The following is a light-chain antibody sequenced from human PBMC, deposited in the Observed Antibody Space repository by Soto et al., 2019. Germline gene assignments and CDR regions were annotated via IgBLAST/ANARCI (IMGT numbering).Light chain of an antibody. CDR2: GVS. Sequence: EIVLTQSPGTVSLSPGERATLSCRASQSVTSSYLAWYQQKPGQAPRLLIYGVSSRATGIPDRFSGSGAGTDFTLTISRLEPEDFAVYYCQQYGDSTLTFGGGTKVDIX. CDR1: QSVTSSY. V-gene: IGKV3-20*01. J-gene: IGKJ4*01. CDR3: QQYGDSTLT.